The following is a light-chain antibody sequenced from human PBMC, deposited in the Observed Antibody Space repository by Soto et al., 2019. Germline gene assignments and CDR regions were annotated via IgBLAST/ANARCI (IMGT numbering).Light chain of an antibody. J-gene: IGKJ1*01. CDR1: QSISWY. Sequence: DIQMTQSPSTLSASVGDRVTITCRASQSISWYLAWYQQKPGKAPKVLIYDASRLKSGVPSRFSGSGSGTEFTLTISSLQPDDFATYYCQQYNSYSSWTFGQGTNVEIK. CDR3: QQYNSYSSWT. CDR2: DAS. V-gene: IGKV1-5*01.